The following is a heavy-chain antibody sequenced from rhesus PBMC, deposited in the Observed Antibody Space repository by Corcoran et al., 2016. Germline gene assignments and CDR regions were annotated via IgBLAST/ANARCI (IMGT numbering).Heavy chain of an antibody. CDR1: VYPISGYY. J-gene: IGHJ4*01. CDR2: IDGNSAST. Sequence: KLQQCGEGLVKPSETLSPPGAVSVYPISGYYLIRSRPPPRQGPEWIGNIDGNSASTNYNPSLKNRVTISKDTSKNQFSLKLSSVTAADTAIYYCTRHNIWTGYSPRFDYWGQGVLVTVSS. CDR3: TRHNIWTGYSPRFDY. D-gene: IGHD3-3*01. V-gene: IGHV4-81*01.